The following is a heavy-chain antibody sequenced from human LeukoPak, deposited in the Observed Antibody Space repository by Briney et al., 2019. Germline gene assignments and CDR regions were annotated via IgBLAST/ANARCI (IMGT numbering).Heavy chain of an antibody. CDR3: ARDPGYGAVDY. D-gene: IGHD5-18*01. CDR2: MNGDGSNI. CDR1: GSTFSYSW. J-gene: IGHJ4*02. V-gene: IGHV3-7*03. Sequence: GGSLRLSCAASGSTFSYSWRTWVRQAPGKGLEWVANMNGDGSNIYYVDSVRGRFTISRDNAKNSLYLQMSSLRAEDTAVYYCARDPGYGAVDYWGQGTLITVSS.